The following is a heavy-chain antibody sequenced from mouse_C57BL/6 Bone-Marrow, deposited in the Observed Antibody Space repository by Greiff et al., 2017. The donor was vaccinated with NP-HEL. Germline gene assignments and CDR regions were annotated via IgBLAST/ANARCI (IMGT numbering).Heavy chain of an antibody. CDR2: ISSGGSYT. D-gene: IGHD2-3*01. V-gene: IGHV5-6*01. CDR1: GFTFSSYG. Sequence: EVQGVESGGDLVKPGGSLKLSCAASGFTFSSYGMSWVRQTPDKRLEWVATISSGGSYTYYPDSVKGRFTISRDNAKNTLYLQMSSLKSEDTAMYYCARRDGYYHDYWGQGTTLTVSS. CDR3: ARRDGYYHDY. J-gene: IGHJ2*01.